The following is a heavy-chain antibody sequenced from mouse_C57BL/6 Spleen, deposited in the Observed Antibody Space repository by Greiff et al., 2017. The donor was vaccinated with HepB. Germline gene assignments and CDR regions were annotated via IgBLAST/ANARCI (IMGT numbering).Heavy chain of an antibody. CDR1: GYSITSGYY. J-gene: IGHJ3*01. CDR3: ARATTVGPFAY. D-gene: IGHD1-1*01. Sequence: DVQLQESGPGLVKPSQSLSLTCSVTGYSITSGYYWNWIRQFPGNKLEWMGYISYDGSNNYNPSLKNRISITRDTSKNQFFLKLNSVTTEDTATYYCARATTVGPFAYWGQGTLVTVSA. CDR2: ISYDGSN. V-gene: IGHV3-6*01.